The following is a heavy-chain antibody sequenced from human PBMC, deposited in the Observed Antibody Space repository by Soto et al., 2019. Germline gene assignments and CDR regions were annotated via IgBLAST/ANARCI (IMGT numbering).Heavy chain of an antibody. CDR2: IIPILGIA. CDR3: ARDGRLRPRLLDV. Sequence: SVKVSCKASGGTFSSYTISWVRQAPGQGLEWMGRIIPILGIANYAQKFQGRVTITADKSTSTAYMELSSLRSEDTAVYYCARDGRLRPRLLDVWGKGTTVTVSS. J-gene: IGHJ6*04. V-gene: IGHV1-69*04. D-gene: IGHD5-12*01. CDR1: GGTFSSYT.